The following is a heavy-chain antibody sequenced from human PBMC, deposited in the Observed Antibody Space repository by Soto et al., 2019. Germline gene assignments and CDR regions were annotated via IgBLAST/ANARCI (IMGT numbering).Heavy chain of an antibody. CDR2: IDEYGSTI. CDR1: GFTFSSYW. D-gene: IGHD3-10*01. V-gene: IGHV3-74*01. CDR3: TRDIGGKGAY. J-gene: IGHJ4*02. Sequence: GGSLRLSCAASGFTFSSYWMHWVRQVPGKGLLWVSRIDEYGSTINYADSVKGRFTISRDNARNTLYLEMNSLRAEDTALYYCTRDIGGKGAYWGPGTLVTVSS.